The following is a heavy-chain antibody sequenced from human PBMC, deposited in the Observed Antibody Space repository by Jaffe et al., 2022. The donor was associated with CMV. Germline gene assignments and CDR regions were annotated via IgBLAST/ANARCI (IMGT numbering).Heavy chain of an antibody. D-gene: IGHD3-22*01. CDR2: IYYSGST. CDR3: AIHHTMIVVGSPFDY. Sequence: QLQLQESGPGLVKPSETLSLTCTVSGGSISSSSYYWGWIRQPPGKGLEWIGSIYYSGSTYYNPSLKSRVTISVDTSKNQFSLKLSSVTAADTAVYYCAIHHTMIVVGSPFDYWGQGTLVTVSS. CDR1: GGSISSSSYY. J-gene: IGHJ4*02. V-gene: IGHV4-39*01.